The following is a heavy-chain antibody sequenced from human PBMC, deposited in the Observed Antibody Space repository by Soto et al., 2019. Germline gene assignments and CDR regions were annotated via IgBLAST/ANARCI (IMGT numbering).Heavy chain of an antibody. CDR1: GVTFSNYA. J-gene: IGHJ4*02. CDR2: VSATAGTT. CDR3: AKDRLAGGFDY. Sequence: DVQLVDSGGGLVQPGGSLRLSCAASGVTFSNYAMSWVRQAPGKGLEWVSLVSATAGTTYYTDSVKGRFTISRDNSRNTAYLQMNSLRADNTAVHYSAKDRLAGGFDYWGQGTLLTVSS. D-gene: IGHD3-16*01. V-gene: IGHV3-23*04.